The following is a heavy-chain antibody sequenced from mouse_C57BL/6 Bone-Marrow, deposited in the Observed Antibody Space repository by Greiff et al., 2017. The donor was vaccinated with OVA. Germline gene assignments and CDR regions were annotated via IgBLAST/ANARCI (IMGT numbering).Heavy chain of an antibody. CDR2: IRNKANGYTT. CDR1: GFTFTDYY. D-gene: IGHD1-1*01. V-gene: IGHV7-3*01. CDR3: ARYYYGSSFLDY. J-gene: IGHJ2*01. Sequence: EVQLVESGGGLVQPGGSLSLSCAASGFTFTDYYMSWVRQPPGKALEWLGFIRNKANGYTTEYSASVKGRFTISRDNSQSILYLQMNALRAEDSATYYCARYYYGSSFLDYWGKGTTLTVSS.